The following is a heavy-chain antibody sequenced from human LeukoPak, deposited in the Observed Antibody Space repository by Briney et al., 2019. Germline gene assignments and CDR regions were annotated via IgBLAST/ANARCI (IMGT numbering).Heavy chain of an antibody. V-gene: IGHV4-31*03. CDR2: IYYSGST. J-gene: IGHJ5*02. CDR1: GGSINSGGYY. Sequence: SQTLSLTCTVSGGSINSGGYYWSWIRQHPGKGLEWIGYIYYSGSTYYNPSLKSRVTISVDTSKNQFSLKLSSVTAADTAVYYCARGRGVDTNWFDPWGQGTLVTVSS. CDR3: ARGRGVDTNWFDP. D-gene: IGHD3-3*01.